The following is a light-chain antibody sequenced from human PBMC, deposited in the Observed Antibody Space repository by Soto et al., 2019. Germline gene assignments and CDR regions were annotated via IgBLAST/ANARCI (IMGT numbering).Light chain of an antibody. Sequence: EIVFAQSPCTVSLSPRERSTLSCRASQSVTSDYLAWYQQKPGQAPRLLIHGASSRATGIPARFSGSGSGTDFTLTISSLEPEDFAVYYCQQRSNWPITFGQGTRLEIK. CDR2: GAS. CDR1: QSVTSDY. J-gene: IGKJ5*01. CDR3: QQRSNWPIT. V-gene: IGKV3D-20*02.